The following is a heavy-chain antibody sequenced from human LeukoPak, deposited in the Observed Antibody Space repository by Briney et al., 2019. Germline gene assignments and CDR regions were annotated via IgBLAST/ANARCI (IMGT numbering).Heavy chain of an antibody. CDR1: GYGFTTYW. J-gene: IGHJ4*02. D-gene: IGHD1-1*01. CDR2: IYPGDSDT. CDR3: ASPVGSTTFDY. Sequence: GESLKISCKGSGYGFTTYWISWVRQMPGKGLEWMGIIYPGDSDTRYSPSFQGQVTISADKSISTAYLQWSSLKASDTAIYYCASPVGSTTFDYWGQGTLVTVSS. V-gene: IGHV5-51*01.